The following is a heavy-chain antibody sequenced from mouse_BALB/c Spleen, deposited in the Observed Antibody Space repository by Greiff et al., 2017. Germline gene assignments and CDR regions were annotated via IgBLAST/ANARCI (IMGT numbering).Heavy chain of an antibody. D-gene: IGHD2-14*01. J-gene: IGHJ3*01. CDR2: INPSTGYT. CDR1: GYTFTSYW. Sequence: QVQLQQSGAELAKPGASVKMSCKASGYTFTSYWMHWVKQRPGQGLEWIGYINPSTGYTKYNQKFKDKATLTADKSSSTAYMQLSSLTSEDSAVYSCAREFYCRYWFADWGEGTLGTVSA. V-gene: IGHV1-7*01. CDR3: AREFYCRYWFAD.